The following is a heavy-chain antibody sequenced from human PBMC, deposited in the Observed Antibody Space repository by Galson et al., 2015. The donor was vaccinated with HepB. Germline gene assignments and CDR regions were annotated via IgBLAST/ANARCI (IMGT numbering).Heavy chain of an antibody. CDR1: GRSISNYY. CDR2: VRYTGTT. J-gene: IGHJ4*02. CDR3: ARHPGRGSDGYAFDN. D-gene: IGHD2-21*02. V-gene: IGHV4-59*08. Sequence: SETLSLTCTVSGRSISNYYWSWIRQPPGKGLEWLGYVRYTGTTVYNPFLNRPVPISVDPSGTQGPLRLSSVPAADTAVYFCARHPGRGSDGYAFDNWGQGILVTVSS.